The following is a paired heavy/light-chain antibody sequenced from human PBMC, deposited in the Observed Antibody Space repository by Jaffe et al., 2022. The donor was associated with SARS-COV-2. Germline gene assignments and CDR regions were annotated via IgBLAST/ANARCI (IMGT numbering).Heavy chain of an antibody. V-gene: IGHV3-11*01. CDR3: SRDGSGSPYRAAFHFDY. J-gene: IGHJ4*02. CDR2: ISSTGSTI. Sequence: QVQLVESGGGLVKPGGSLRLSCAASGFTFSDYYMNWIRQAPGKGLEWVSYISSTGSTIYYADSVKGRFTISRDNAKNSLYLEMNNLRAEDTAVYYCSRDGSGSPYRAAFHFDYWGQGNLVTVSS. D-gene: IGHD3-10*01. CDR1: GFTFSDYY.
Light chain of an antibody. CDR2: RDT. CDR1: KLGDKN. CDR3: QAWDSSTNVV. Sequence: SYELTQPPSVSVSPGQTVSITCSGDKLGDKNACWYQQKSGQSPVLVIYRDTKRPSGIPERFSGSNSGNTATLTISGTQAMDEADYYCQAWDSSTNVVFGGGTKLTVL. J-gene: IGLJ2*01. V-gene: IGLV3-1*01.